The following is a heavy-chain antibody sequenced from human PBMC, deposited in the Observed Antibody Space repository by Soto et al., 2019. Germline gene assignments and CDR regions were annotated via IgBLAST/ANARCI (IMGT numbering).Heavy chain of an antibody. J-gene: IGHJ5*02. Sequence: ETLALTCAVYGGAFSGYYWTWIRQPPGTGKEWIGEINHSGSTNYNPSLKSRVTISVDTSKNQFSLKLTSVTAADTAVYYCARGRVTMVRGVIGIYNWFDPWGQGTLVTVSS. CDR1: GGAFSGYY. D-gene: IGHD3-10*01. CDR2: INHSGST. V-gene: IGHV4-34*01. CDR3: ARGRVTMVRGVIGIYNWFDP.